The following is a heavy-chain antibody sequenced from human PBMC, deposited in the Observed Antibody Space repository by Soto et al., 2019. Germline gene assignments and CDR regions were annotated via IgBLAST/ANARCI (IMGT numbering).Heavy chain of an antibody. Sequence: GASVKVSCKASGYTFTSYAMHWVRQAPGQRLEWMGWINAGNGNTKYSQKFQGRVTITRDTSASTAYMELRSLRSDDTAVYYCATQNALGYCSSTSCRGYYYYYYMDVWGKGTTVTVSS. D-gene: IGHD2-2*01. CDR2: INAGNGNT. CDR1: GYTFTSYA. CDR3: ATQNALGYCSSTSCRGYYYYYYMDV. J-gene: IGHJ6*03. V-gene: IGHV1-3*01.